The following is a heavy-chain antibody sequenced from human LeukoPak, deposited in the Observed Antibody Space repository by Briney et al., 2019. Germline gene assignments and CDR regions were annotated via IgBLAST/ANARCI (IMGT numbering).Heavy chain of an antibody. CDR1: GFTFSSYW. J-gene: IGHJ3*02. V-gene: IGHV3-74*01. Sequence: AGGSLRLSCAASGFTFSSYWMHWVRQAPGKGLVWVSRINPDGSTTTYADSVKGRFTISRDNAKNTLYLQMNSLRAEDTAVYYCASDAYGVVGATQHLAFDIWGQGTMVTVSS. D-gene: IGHD1-26*01. CDR2: INPDGSTT. CDR3: ASDAYGVVGATQHLAFDI.